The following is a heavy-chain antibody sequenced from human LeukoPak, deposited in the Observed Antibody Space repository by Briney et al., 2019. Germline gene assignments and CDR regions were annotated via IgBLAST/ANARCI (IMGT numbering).Heavy chain of an antibody. CDR3: ARENWYRFDP. CDR2: IQQDGSGE. Sequence: GGSLRLSCAASGFTFSSYWMSWVRQAPGKGLEWVAKIQQDGSGEEYVDSVKGRFTISRGNAKNSLYLQMNSLRVEDTGVYYCARENWYRFDPWGQGTLVTVSS. CDR1: GFTFSSYW. D-gene: IGHD1-1*01. J-gene: IGHJ5*02. V-gene: IGHV3-7*01.